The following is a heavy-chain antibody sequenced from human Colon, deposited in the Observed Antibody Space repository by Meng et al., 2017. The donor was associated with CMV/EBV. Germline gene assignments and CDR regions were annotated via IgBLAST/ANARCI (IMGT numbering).Heavy chain of an antibody. CDR2: ISGSGTST. J-gene: IGHJ6*02. V-gene: IGHV3-23*01. CDR1: GFTFDNYV. D-gene: IGHD3-10*01. CDR3: AKDTAYYYGAGSRDYGMDV. Sequence: GGSLRLSCVASGFTFDNYVMTWVRQAPGKGLEWVSGISGSGTSTYYADSVKGRHTISRDNSKNTLYLQMNSLGAEETGVYYCAKDTAYYYGAGSRDYGMDVWGQGTTVTVSS.